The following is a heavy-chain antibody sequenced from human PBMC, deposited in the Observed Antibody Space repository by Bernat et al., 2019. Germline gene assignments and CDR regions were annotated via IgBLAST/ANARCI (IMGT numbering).Heavy chain of an antibody. D-gene: IGHD6-19*01. CDR1: GFTFSRYE. CDR2: ISSSGSNV. V-gene: IGHV3-48*03. Sequence: EVQLVQSGGGSAPPGGSLTLSCVASGFTFSRYEFNWVRQTPERGLEWLAYISSSGSNVYYADSVKGRFTLSRDNAKSSLFLQMNSLRGEDTALYYCARDQRLSNFDASDVWGQGTMVIVSS. J-gene: IGHJ3*01. CDR3: ARDQRLSNFDASDV.